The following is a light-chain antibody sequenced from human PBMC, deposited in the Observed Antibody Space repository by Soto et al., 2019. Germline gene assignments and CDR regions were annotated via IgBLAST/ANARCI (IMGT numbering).Light chain of an antibody. CDR1: QSITTY. CDR2: AAS. J-gene: IGKJ1*01. CDR3: QQSYGTPWT. Sequence: DIQMTQSPSSLSASVGDRVTVTCRASQSITTYLNWYQQKPGKAPKLLIYAASSLQSGVPSRFSGSGSGTDFTLTITSLQPEDFATYICQQSYGTPWTFGQGTK. V-gene: IGKV1-39*01.